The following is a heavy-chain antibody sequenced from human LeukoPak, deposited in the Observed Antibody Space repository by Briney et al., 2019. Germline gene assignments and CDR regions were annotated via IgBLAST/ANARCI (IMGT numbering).Heavy chain of an antibody. CDR3: ARDRDSGYSSGWYPLGN. CDR1: GFTFSSYA. D-gene: IGHD6-19*01. V-gene: IGHV3-23*01. Sequence: PGGSLRLSCAASGFTFSSYAMSWVRQAPGKGLEWVSAISGSGGSTYYADSVKGRFTISRDNSKNTLYRQMNSLRAEDTAVYYCARDRDSGYSSGWYPLGNWGQGTLVTVSS. J-gene: IGHJ4*02. CDR2: ISGSGGST.